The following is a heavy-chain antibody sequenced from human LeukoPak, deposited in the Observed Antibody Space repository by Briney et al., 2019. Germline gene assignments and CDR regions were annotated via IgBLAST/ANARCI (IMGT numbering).Heavy chain of an antibody. Sequence: ASETLSLTCTVSGGSISNYYWSWIRQPPGKGLEWIGYIYYSGSTTYNSSLKSRVTISVDTSKNQFSLNLTSLTAADTAVYYCARVAYSSGWYDYWGQGTLVTVSS. D-gene: IGHD6-19*01. V-gene: IGHV4-59*01. CDR3: ARVAYSSGWYDY. CDR2: IYYSGST. CDR1: GGSISNYY. J-gene: IGHJ4*02.